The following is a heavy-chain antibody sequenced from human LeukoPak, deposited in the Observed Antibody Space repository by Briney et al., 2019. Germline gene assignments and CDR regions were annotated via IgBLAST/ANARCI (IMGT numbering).Heavy chain of an antibody. V-gene: IGHV4-4*07. J-gene: IGHJ4*02. D-gene: IGHD1-26*01. CDR1: GGSISGYY. CDR3: ARVSVSGIYDY. Sequence: SETLSLTCSVSGGSISGYYWSWIRQPAGKGLEWIGRIYSSGSTNYNPSLKSRVTMSVDTSKNQFSLKLSSVTAADTAVYYCARVSVSGIYDYWGQGTLVTVSS. CDR2: IYSSGST.